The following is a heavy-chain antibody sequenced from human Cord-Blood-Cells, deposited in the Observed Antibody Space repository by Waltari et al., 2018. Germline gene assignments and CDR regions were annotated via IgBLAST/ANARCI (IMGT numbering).Heavy chain of an antibody. CDR1: GYSFTSYW. D-gene: IGHD2-2*01. Sequence: EVQLVQSGAEVKKPGESLKISCKGSGYSFTSYWIGWVRPMPGKGLEWMGIIYPGDSDTRYSPSFQGQVTISADKSISTAYLQWSSLKASDTAMYYCARVAYQLLYYYYMDVWGKGTTVTVSS. J-gene: IGHJ6*03. CDR3: ARVAYQLLYYYYMDV. V-gene: IGHV5-51*01. CDR2: IYPGDSDT.